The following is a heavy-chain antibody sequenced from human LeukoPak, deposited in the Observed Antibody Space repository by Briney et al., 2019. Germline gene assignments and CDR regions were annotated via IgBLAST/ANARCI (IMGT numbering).Heavy chain of an antibody. Sequence: GGSLRLSCAASGFTFSTYWMNWVRQAPGKGLEWVANINQDGSEKFYVDSVWGRFTISRDNAKNSLYLQMNSLRAEDTAVYYCARDTRRDTYYHGMDVWGQGTTVTVSS. J-gene: IGHJ6*02. V-gene: IGHV3-7*04. D-gene: IGHD5-18*01. CDR2: INQDGSEK. CDR3: ARDTRRDTYYHGMDV. CDR1: GFTFSTYW.